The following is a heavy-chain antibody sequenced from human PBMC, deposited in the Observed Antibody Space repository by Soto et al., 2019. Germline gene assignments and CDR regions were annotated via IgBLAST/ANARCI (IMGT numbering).Heavy chain of an antibody. CDR2: IIPILGIA. V-gene: IGHV1-69*04. CDR3: AMEYCSSTSCYRDY. J-gene: IGHJ4*02. D-gene: IGHD2-2*02. Sequence: SVKVSCKASGGTFSNSAISWVRQAPGQGLEWMGRIIPILGIANYAQKFQGRVTITADKSTSTAYMELSSLRSEDTAVYYCAMEYCSSTSCYRDYWGQGTLVTVSS. CDR1: GGTFSNSA.